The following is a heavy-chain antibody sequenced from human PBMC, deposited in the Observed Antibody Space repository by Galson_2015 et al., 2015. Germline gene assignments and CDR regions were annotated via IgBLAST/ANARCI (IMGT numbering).Heavy chain of an antibody. D-gene: IGHD6-13*01. CDR2: VSGRGGST. J-gene: IGHJ5*02. V-gene: IGHV3-23*01. Sequence: GLEWVSAVSGRGGSTYYADSVKGRFTISRDNSKNTLYLQMNSLRAEDTAVYYCAKAGSTQLVPDWFDPWGQGTLVTVSS. CDR3: AKAGSTQLVPDWFDP.